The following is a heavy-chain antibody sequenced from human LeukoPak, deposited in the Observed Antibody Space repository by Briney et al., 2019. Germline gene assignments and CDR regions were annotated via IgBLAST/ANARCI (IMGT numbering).Heavy chain of an antibody. D-gene: IGHD2-21*02. J-gene: IGHJ4*02. CDR2: ISGSGGGT. CDR3: VASSCGGDCYSGLDN. Sequence: TGGSLRLSCAASEFTFSNYAMKWVRQAPGKGLEWVSAISGSGGGTYYADSVKGRFTISRDNSKNTLYLQMNSLRAEDTAVYSCVASSCGGDCYSGLDNWGQGTLVTVSS. CDR1: EFTFSNYA. V-gene: IGHV3-23*01.